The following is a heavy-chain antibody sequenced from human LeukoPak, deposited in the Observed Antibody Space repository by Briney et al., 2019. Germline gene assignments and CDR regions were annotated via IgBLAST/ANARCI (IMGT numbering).Heavy chain of an antibody. CDR2: VSNSGDYI. Sequence: GGSLRLSCAASGFSFSSYRMNWVRQAPGKGLEWVSSVSNSGDYIHYTDSVKGRFTISRDNSKNSLYLQMNSLRVEDTALYYCAKDIGRVDTASTYMDVWGKGTTVTISS. D-gene: IGHD5-18*01. CDR1: GFSFSSYR. V-gene: IGHV3-21*04. J-gene: IGHJ6*03. CDR3: AKDIGRVDTASTYMDV.